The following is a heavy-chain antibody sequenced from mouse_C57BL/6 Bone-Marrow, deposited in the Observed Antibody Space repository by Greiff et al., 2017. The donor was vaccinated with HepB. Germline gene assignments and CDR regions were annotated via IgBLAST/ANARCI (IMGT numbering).Heavy chain of an antibody. CDR3: ARSWLRRLDD. Sequence: VQLQQSGAELARPGASVKMSCKASGYTFTSYTMHWVKQRPGQGLEWIGYINPSSGYTKYNQKFKDKATLTADKSSSTAYMQLSSLTSEASAVYYCARSWLRRLDDWGQGTTLSVSS. J-gene: IGHJ2*01. CDR2: INPSSGYT. V-gene: IGHV1-4*01. CDR1: GYTFTSYT. D-gene: IGHD2-2*01.